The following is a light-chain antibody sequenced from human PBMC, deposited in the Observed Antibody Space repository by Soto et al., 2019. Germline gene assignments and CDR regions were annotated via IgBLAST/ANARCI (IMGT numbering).Light chain of an antibody. V-gene: IGKV1-39*01. J-gene: IGKJ1*01. CDR3: QQSYSTL. CDR1: QSIVTY. Sequence: DIQMTQSPSSLSASVGDRVTITCRASQSIVTYLNWYLQKPGKAPKLLIYGTSTLQSGVPSRFSGTGSGTDFTLTISSLQPEDFATYYCQQSYSTLFGQGTKVDI. CDR2: GTS.